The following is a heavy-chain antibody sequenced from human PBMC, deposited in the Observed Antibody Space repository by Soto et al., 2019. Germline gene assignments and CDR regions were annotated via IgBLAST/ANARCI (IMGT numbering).Heavy chain of an antibody. CDR3: VSQRTTVPTQDSLDY. D-gene: IGHD4-17*01. Sequence: KTSETLSLTCTVSGGSVTNSSYYWGWIRQSPGKGLEWIGSVYYRGRSYSKSSVKSRVTISVDTSKNRFSLSLNSVTASDTAVYFCVSQRTTVPTQDSLDYWGPGALVTVSS. J-gene: IGHJ4*02. CDR1: GGSVTNSSYY. V-gene: IGHV4-39*01. CDR2: VYYRGRS.